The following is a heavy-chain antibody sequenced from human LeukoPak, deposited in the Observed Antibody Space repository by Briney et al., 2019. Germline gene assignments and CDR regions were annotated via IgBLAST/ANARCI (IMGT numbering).Heavy chain of an antibody. J-gene: IGHJ4*02. CDR2: IYYSGST. CDR3: ARTDSSGXPLFXY. V-gene: IGHV4-59*01. CDR1: GGSISSYY. Sequence: SSETLSLTCTVSGGSISSYYWSWIRQPPGKGREWIGYIYYSGSTNYNPSLKSRVTISVDTSKNQFSLKLSSVTAAATAGYYCARTDSSGXPLFXYXXQGTXVTVS. D-gene: IGHD3-22*01.